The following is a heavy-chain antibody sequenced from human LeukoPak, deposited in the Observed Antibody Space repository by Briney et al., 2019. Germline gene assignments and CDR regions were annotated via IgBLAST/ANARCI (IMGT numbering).Heavy chain of an antibody. CDR2: ISGSGATT. CDR1: GFTFTTYD. D-gene: IGHD3-22*01. CDR3: AKMTTGYYYTAFDI. Sequence: GGSLRLSCAASGFTFTTYDMSWLRQAPGKGLEWVSRISGSGATTDYADSVKGRFTISRDNSKNTLFLQMNSLRAEDTAVYYCAKMTTGYYYTAFDIWGQGTMVTVSS. J-gene: IGHJ3*02. V-gene: IGHV3-23*01.